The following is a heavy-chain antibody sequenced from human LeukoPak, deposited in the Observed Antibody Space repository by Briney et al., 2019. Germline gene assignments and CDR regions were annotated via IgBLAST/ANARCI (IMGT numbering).Heavy chain of an antibody. D-gene: IGHD3-16*01. CDR2: INHNGNVN. Sequence: GGSLRLSCAASGFTFSSYWKNWARQAPGKGLEWVASINHNGNVNYYVDSVKGRFTISRDNAKNSLYLQMSNLRAEDTAVYFCARGGGLDVWGQGATVTVSS. V-gene: IGHV3-7*03. CDR3: ARGGGLDV. J-gene: IGHJ6*02. CDR1: GFTFSSYW.